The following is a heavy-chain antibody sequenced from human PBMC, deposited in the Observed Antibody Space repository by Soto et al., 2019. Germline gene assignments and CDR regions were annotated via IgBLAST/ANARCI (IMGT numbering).Heavy chain of an antibody. D-gene: IGHD2-15*01. V-gene: IGHV1-18*01. CDR3: ARDWYCSGGICWDIFDS. Sequence: ASVKVSCKASGYTFTNYGISWVRQAPGQGLEWMGWISAYNDNAKDAQKLQGRVTMTTDTSTSTAHMELRSLRSDDTAVYYCARDWYCSGGICWDIFDSWGQGTLVTVSS. J-gene: IGHJ4*02. CDR2: ISAYNDNA. CDR1: GYTFTNYG.